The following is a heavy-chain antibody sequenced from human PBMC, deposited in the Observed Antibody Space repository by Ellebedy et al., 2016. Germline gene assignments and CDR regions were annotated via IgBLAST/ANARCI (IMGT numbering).Heavy chain of an antibody. CDR2: INPNSGGT. Sequence: ASVKVSXKASGYTFTGYYMHWVRQAPGQGLEWMGWINPNSGGTNYAQKFQGRVTMTRDTSISTAYMELSRLRSDDTAVYYCARVLGEVTAINWFDPWGQGTLVTVSS. J-gene: IGHJ5*02. V-gene: IGHV1-2*02. CDR1: GYTFTGYY. CDR3: ARVLGEVTAINWFDP. D-gene: IGHD2-21*02.